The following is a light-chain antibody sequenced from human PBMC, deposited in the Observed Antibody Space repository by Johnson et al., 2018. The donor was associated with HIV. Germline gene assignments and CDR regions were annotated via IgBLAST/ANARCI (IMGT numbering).Light chain of an antibody. CDR3: GTWDKRLNTGAV. J-gene: IGLJ1*01. V-gene: IGLV1-51*02. Sequence: QSVLTQPPSVSAAPGQKVTISCSGSSSNIGNNYVSWYQQLPGTAPKLLIYENNKRPSGIPDRFSGSKSGTSATLGITGLQTGDEADYYCGTWDKRLNTGAVFGPGTKVTVL. CDR1: SSNIGNNY. CDR2: ENN.